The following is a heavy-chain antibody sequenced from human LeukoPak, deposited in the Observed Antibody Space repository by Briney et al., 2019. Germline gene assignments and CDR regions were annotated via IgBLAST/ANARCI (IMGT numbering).Heavy chain of an antibody. V-gene: IGHV3-23*01. Sequence: PGGSLRLSCAASGFTFSRHGMSWVRQAPGKGLEWVSAISAGGDITLYADSVKGRFTISRDTSQSTVYLQMNSLRAEDTATYYCVKEGRFLPAANWGQGTLVTVSS. CDR2: ISAGGDIT. D-gene: IGHD3-16*01. J-gene: IGHJ4*02. CDR3: VKEGRFLPAAN. CDR1: GFTFSRHG.